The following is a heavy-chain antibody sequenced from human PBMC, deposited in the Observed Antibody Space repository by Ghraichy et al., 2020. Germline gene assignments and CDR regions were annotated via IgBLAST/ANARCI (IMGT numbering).Heavy chain of an antibody. CDR2: ISGSGGST. CDR1: GFTFSSYA. Sequence: SLRLSCAASGFTFSSYAMSWVRQAPGKGLEWVSAISGSGGSTYYADSVKGRFTISRDNSKNTLYLQMNSLRAEDTAVYYCAKDRGYCTNGVCRSYYYYGMDVWGRGTTVTVSS. D-gene: IGHD2-8*01. CDR3: AKDRGYCTNGVCRSYYYYGMDV. V-gene: IGHV3-23*01. J-gene: IGHJ6*02.